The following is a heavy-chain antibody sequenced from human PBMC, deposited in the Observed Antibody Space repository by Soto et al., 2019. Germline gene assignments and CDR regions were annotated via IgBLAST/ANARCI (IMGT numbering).Heavy chain of an antibody. V-gene: IGHV4-31*03. CDR3: FTIRCYSDCTSFYADY. D-gene: IGHD2-8*01. CDR2: IYYSGST. Sequence: QVQLQESGPGLVKPSQTLSLTCTVSGGSITSSGYYWTWIRQPPGKGLEWIGYIYYSGSTYYNPSLHSRVIISPYTSTNLCSLNLHSVTVADTAVFYCFTIRCYSDCTSFYADYWCQGTLVPVTS. CDR1: GGSITSSGYY. J-gene: IGHJ4*02.